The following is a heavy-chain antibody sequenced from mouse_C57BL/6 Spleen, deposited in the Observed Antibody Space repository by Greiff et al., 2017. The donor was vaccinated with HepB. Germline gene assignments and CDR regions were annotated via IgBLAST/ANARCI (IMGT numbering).Heavy chain of an antibody. CDR3: ARSPDYYGSSYGFAY. V-gene: IGHV5-4*03. CDR1: GFTFSSYA. Sequence: EVNLVESGGGLVKPGGSLKLSCAASGFTFSSYAMSWVRQTPEKRLEWVATISDGGSYTYYPDNVKGRFTISRDNAKNNLYLQMSHLKSEDTAMYYCARSPDYYGSSYGFAYWGQGTLVTVSA. J-gene: IGHJ3*01. CDR2: ISDGGSYT. D-gene: IGHD1-1*01.